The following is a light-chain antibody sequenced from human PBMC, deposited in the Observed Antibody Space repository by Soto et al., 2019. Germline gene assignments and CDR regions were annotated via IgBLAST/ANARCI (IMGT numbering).Light chain of an antibody. Sequence: IVMTQSPATLSVSPGERATLSCKASQSVSSNLAWSQQKPGQAPRRLIYGASTRATGIPARFSGSGSGTEFTLTISSLQSEDFAVYYCQQYNNWPLTFGQGTRLEIK. J-gene: IGKJ5*01. CDR3: QQYNNWPLT. V-gene: IGKV3-15*01. CDR1: QSVSSN. CDR2: GAS.